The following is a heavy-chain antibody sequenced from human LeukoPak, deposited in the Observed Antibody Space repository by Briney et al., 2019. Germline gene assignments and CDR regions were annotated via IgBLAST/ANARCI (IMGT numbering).Heavy chain of an antibody. CDR1: DDSITMYY. V-gene: IGHV4-59*01. J-gene: IGHJ6*03. Sequence: SETLPLTCTVSDDSITMYYWTWIRQPPGKGLEWIGYVDHTGSTKFNPSLNGRVSISRDTSNNFFSLRLRSVTAADTAVYFCARGRVSSSTWYSTYYYFFYMDFWGKGTTVTVSS. CDR2: VDHTGST. D-gene: IGHD4-11*01. CDR3: ARGRVSSSTWYSTYYYFFYMDF.